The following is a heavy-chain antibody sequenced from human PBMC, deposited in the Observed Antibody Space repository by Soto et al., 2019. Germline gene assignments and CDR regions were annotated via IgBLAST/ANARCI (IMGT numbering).Heavy chain of an antibody. D-gene: IGHD6-13*01. Sequence: QVQLVESGGGVVQPGRSLRLSCAASGFTFSSYGMHWVRQAPGKGLEWVAVIWYDGSNKYYAESVKGRFTNSRDNSKNTLYLQMNSLRAEDTAVYYCARGVAQQLVLTEPFDYWGQGPLVTVSS. V-gene: IGHV3-33*01. CDR3: ARGVAQQLVLTEPFDY. CDR2: IWYDGSNK. CDR1: GFTFSSYG. J-gene: IGHJ4*02.